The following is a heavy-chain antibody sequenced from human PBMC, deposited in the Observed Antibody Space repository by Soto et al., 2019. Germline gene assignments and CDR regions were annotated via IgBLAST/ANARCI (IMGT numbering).Heavy chain of an antibody. D-gene: IGHD2-15*01. CDR3: AAGGTRWLHSPFDY. Sequence: QVQLLQSGAEVKKPGASVKVSCKVSGHTLTELSMHWVRQAPGRGLEWMGGFDPEDGETIFAQKYTGRVTMTEATSTDSTYMELTSLRSEDTAVYYSAAGGTRWLHSPFDYWGQGTLVTISS. CDR2: FDPEDGET. J-gene: IGHJ4*02. CDR1: GHTLTELS. V-gene: IGHV1-24*01.